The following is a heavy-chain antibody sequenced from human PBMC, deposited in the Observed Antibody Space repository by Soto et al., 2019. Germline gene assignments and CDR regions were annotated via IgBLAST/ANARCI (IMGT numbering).Heavy chain of an antibody. CDR3: PSDRPDTALGWFV. D-gene: IGHD2-15*01. J-gene: IGHJ6*02. CDR2: IVVYSGQT. CDR1: GFDFISSG. V-gene: IGHV1-58*02. Sequence: QMQLVQSGPEVKKPGTSVKVSCRASGFDFISSGIQWVRQARGQRLEWIGWIVVYSGQTHYEQKFQDRVTITRDTSTGTAYIEMTSLSSEDTAAYYCPSDRPDTALGWFVWGQGTTVTVSS.